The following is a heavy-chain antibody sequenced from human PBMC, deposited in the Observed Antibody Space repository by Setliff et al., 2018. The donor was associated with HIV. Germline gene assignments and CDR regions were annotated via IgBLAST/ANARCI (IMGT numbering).Heavy chain of an antibody. CDR3: ARAHSGSYYYYYYMDV. Sequence: ASVKVSCKASGYTFSSYDINWVRQATGQGLEWMGWMNPKTGNTGYAQKFQGRVTMTEDTSTYTAYMELSGLRSEDTAVYYCARAHSGSYYYYYYMDVWGKGTTVTVSS. CDR2: MNPKTGNT. CDR1: GYTFSSYD. V-gene: IGHV1-8*02. D-gene: IGHD1-26*01. J-gene: IGHJ6*03.